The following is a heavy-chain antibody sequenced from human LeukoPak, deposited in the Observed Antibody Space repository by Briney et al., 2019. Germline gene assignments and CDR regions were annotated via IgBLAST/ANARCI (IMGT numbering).Heavy chain of an antibody. CDR3: ARDFPRGGYSYGHYYFDY. D-gene: IGHD5-18*01. V-gene: IGHV1-46*01. CDR1: GYTFTRYY. Sequence: ASVKVSCKASGYTFTRYYMHGVRQAPGQGLGGMGIINPSCDSRSYAQKFQGRVTMTRDTSTSTVYMELSRLRSEDTAVYYCARDFPRGGYSYGHYYFDYWGQGTLVTVSS. J-gene: IGHJ4*02. CDR2: INPSCDSR.